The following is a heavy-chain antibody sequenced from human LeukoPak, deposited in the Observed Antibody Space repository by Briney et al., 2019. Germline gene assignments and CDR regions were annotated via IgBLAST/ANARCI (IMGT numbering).Heavy chain of an antibody. Sequence: SETLSLTCAVYGGSFSGYYWSWIRQPPGKGLEWIGEINHSGSTNYNPSLKSRVTISVDTSKNQFSLKLCSVTAADTAVYYCARGRRGVVVPAAIRKGNWFDPWGQGTLVTVSS. J-gene: IGHJ5*02. CDR1: GGSFSGYY. V-gene: IGHV4-34*01. CDR2: INHSGST. D-gene: IGHD2-2*02. CDR3: ARGRRGVVVPAAIRKGNWFDP.